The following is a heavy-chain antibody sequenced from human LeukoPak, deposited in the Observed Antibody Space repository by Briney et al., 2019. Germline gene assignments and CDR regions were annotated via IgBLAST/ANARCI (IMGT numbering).Heavy chain of an antibody. D-gene: IGHD1-26*01. CDR3: ARAGSTSGSYYFDY. Sequence: GSVRVSCTASGYTFTSYYMHWVRQAPGQGLEWMGIIKPSGGSTSYAQTFQGRVTITRDNSKSTVYMELSSLRSEDTAVYYCARAGSTSGSYYFDYWGQGTLVTVSS. CDR1: GYTFTSYY. V-gene: IGHV1-46*01. J-gene: IGHJ4*02. CDR2: IKPSGGST.